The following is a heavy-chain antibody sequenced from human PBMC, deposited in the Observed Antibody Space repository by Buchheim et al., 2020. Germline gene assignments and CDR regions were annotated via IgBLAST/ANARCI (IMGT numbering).Heavy chain of an antibody. V-gene: IGHV3-11*04. Sequence: QVQLVQSGGGLVKPGGSLRLSCAASGFAFSDSYMSWVRQAPGKGLEYISYISHSGNTIYYADSVKGRFTISRDNAKNSLYLQMNSLRAEDTAVYYCVLRGGYSGYDWNHWGQGTL. CDR3: VLRGGYSGYDWNH. CDR1: GFAFSDSY. J-gene: IGHJ5*02. CDR2: ISHSGNTI. D-gene: IGHD5-12*01.